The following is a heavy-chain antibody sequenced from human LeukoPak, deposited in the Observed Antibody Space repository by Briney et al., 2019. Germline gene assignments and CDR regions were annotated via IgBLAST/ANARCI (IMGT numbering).Heavy chain of an antibody. Sequence: SKTLSLTCTVSGGSISSYYWSWIRQPPGKGLEWIGYIYYSGSTNYNPSLKSRVTISVDTSKNQFSLKLSSVTAADTAVYYCARGVATVGSLAYWGQGTLVTVSS. J-gene: IGHJ4*02. V-gene: IGHV4-59*01. CDR2: IYYSGST. D-gene: IGHD4-4*01. CDR1: GGSISSYY. CDR3: ARGVATVGSLAY.